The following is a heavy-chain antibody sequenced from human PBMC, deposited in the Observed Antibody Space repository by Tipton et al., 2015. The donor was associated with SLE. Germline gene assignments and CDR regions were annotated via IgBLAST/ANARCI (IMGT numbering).Heavy chain of an antibody. CDR2: INPSGGST. Sequence: QSGPEVKKPGASVKVSCKASGYTFTNFYMHWVRQAPGQGLEWMGIINPSGGSTSYAEKFQGRVTMTRDTSTSTVHMELSSLRSDDTAVYYCARDYIAAEPPNWFDPWGQGTLVTVSS. J-gene: IGHJ5*02. V-gene: IGHV1-46*01. CDR1: GYTFTNFY. CDR3: ARDYIAAEPPNWFDP. D-gene: IGHD6-13*01.